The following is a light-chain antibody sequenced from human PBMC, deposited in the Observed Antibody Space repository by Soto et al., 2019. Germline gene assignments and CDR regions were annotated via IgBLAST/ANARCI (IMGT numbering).Light chain of an antibody. CDR3: QQYDNVPS. CDR2: DAS. J-gene: IGKJ4*01. Sequence: DIQMTQSPSSLSASVGDRVTITCQASQDISNYLNWYQQKPGKTPKLLIYDASNLETGVPSRFSGSGSGTDFTFSISSLQPEDIATYYCQQYDNVPSFGGGTKVEIK. V-gene: IGKV1-33*01. CDR1: QDISNY.